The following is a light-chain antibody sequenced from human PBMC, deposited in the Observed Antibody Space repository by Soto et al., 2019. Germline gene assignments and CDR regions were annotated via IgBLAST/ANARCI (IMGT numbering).Light chain of an antibody. CDR2: GAS. CDR3: RQYNTWRSIT. V-gene: IGKV3-15*01. Sequence: EIVMTQSPATLSVSPGERATLSCRASQSISSNLGWYQQRPGQAPRLLIYGASTRATGIPARFSGSGSGTEFTLTISSLQSEDFAVYYCRQYNTWRSITFGQGTRLEIK. CDR1: QSISSN. J-gene: IGKJ5*01.